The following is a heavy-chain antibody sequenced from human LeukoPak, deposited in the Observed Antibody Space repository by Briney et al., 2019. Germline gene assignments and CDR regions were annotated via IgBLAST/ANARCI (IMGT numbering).Heavy chain of an antibody. Sequence: KSSETLSLTCTVSGGSIGSYYWSWIRQPPGKGLEWIGYIYYSGSTNYNPSLKSRVTISVDTSKNQFSLKLSSVTAADTAVYYCARQATGDYYYYYGMDVWGQGTTVTVSS. V-gene: IGHV4-59*08. CDR1: GGSIGSYY. CDR3: ARQATGDYYYYYGMDV. D-gene: IGHD2-21*02. CDR2: IYYSGST. J-gene: IGHJ6*02.